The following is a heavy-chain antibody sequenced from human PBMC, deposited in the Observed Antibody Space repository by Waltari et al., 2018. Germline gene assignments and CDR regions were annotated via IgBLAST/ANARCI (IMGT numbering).Heavy chain of an antibody. CDR2: LIPIFGTA. CDR1: GGPFSSYA. D-gene: IGHD6-13*01. V-gene: IGHV1-69*13. CDR3: ARDRGYSSSWYYFDY. Sequence: QVQLVQSGAEVKKPGSSVKVSCKASGGPFSSYAISWVRQAPGQGLEWMGGLIPIFGTANYAKKFQGRCTITADESTSTAYMELSSLRSEDTAVYYCARDRGYSSSWYYFDYWGQGTLVTVSS. J-gene: IGHJ4*02.